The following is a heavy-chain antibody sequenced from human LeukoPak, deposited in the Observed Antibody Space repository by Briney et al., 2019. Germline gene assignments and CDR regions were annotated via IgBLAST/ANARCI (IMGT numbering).Heavy chain of an antibody. V-gene: IGHV3-74*01. J-gene: IGHJ4*02. CDR2: IKSDVSSR. CDR3: TAIRPDY. CDR1: GFTFSTSW. Sequence: GGSLRLSCAASGFTFSTSWMHWVRQAPGKGLVWVARIKSDVSSRDYADSVKGRFTISRDDANNILHLQMNSLRAEDTAVYYCTAIRPDYWGQGTVVTVSS. D-gene: IGHD2-21*02.